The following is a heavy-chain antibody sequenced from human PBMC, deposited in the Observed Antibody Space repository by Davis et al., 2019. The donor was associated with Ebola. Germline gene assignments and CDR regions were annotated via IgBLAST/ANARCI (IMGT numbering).Heavy chain of an antibody. Sequence: GESLKISCAASGFTFSSYSMNWIRQAPGKGLEWVSSISSSSSYIYYADSVKGRFTISRDNAKNSLYLQMNSLRDEDTAVYYCARCGYSYGYVVFEGGMDVWGKGTTVTVSS. CDR1: GFTFSSYS. CDR2: ISSSSSYI. V-gene: IGHV3-21*01. D-gene: IGHD5-18*01. CDR3: ARCGYSYGYVVFEGGMDV. J-gene: IGHJ6*04.